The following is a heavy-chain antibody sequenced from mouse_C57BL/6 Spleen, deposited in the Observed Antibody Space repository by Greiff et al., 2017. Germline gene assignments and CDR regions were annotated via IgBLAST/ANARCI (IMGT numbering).Heavy chain of an antibody. CDR3: ASGDSAWFAY. CDR1: GFTFSDYG. Sequence: EVQVVESGGGLVKPGGSLKLSCAASGFTFSDYGMHWVRQAPEKGLEWVAYISSGSSTTYYAATVKGRFTISRNNAKNTLFLQMTSLRSEDTATYYCASGDSAWFAYWGQGTLVTVSA. J-gene: IGHJ3*01. CDR2: ISSGSSTT. V-gene: IGHV5-17*01.